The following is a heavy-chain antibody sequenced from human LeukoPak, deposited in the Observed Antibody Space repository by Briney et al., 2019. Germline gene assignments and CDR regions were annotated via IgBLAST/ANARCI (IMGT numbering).Heavy chain of an antibody. J-gene: IGHJ4*02. CDR1: GFSFSSYD. Sequence: GGSLRLSCAASGFSFSSYDMHWVRQAPGKGLEWVTFIESDGSNEYYADSVKGRFTISRDNSKHTVYVQMNSLRAEDTAVYYCAKEGSGWYYLDYWGQGTVVTVSS. CDR3: AKEGSGWYYLDY. V-gene: IGHV3-30*02. CDR2: IESDGSNE. D-gene: IGHD6-19*01.